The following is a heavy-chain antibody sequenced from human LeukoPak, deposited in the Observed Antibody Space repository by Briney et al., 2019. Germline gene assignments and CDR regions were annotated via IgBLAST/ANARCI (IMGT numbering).Heavy chain of an antibody. Sequence: ETLSLVRPLAGGLLSSGTFCSAWIHQPPGKGLEWIGSMRFSGSTYYHPTLKSRVTISVDTSKNQFSLTVTSVTAAHTPVYYCPSPGWRRARRPFDYGVQGTLVTVSS. V-gene: IGHV4-39*01. CDR2: MRFSGST. CDR1: GGLLSSGTFC. J-gene: IGHJ4*02. CDR3: PSPGWRRARRPFDY. D-gene: IGHD2-15*01.